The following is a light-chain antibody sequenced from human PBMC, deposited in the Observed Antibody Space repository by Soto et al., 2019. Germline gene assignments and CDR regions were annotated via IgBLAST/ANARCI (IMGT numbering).Light chain of an antibody. CDR2: DAS. V-gene: IGKV1-13*02. CDR1: QGISSA. CDR3: QQFNSYPQT. J-gene: IGKJ1*01. Sequence: AIQLTQSPSSLSASVGDRVTITCRASQGISSALAWYQQKPGKAPKLLIYDASSLDSGVPSRFRGRGSGTDFTLTISSLQPEDFATYYCQQFNSYPQTFVQGTKVQIK.